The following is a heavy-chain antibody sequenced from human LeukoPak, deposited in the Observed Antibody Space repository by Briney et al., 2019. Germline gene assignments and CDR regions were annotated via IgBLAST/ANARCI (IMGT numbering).Heavy chain of an antibody. CDR2: ISGSGDST. J-gene: IGHJ4*02. CDR1: GFTFSSYA. V-gene: IGHV3-23*01. D-gene: IGHD6-6*01. Sequence: GGSLRLSCALSGFTFSSYAMIWVRQAPGKGLEWVSGISGSGDSTNYADSVKGRFTVSRDNSKNTLYLQMNSLRAADTAVYYCGIPFPLAARILDSWGQGTLVTVSS. CDR3: GIPFPLAARILDS.